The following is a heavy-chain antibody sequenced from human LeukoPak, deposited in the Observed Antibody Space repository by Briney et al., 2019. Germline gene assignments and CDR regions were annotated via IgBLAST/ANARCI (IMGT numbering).Heavy chain of an antibody. Sequence: SETLSLTCTVSGGSISSSSYYWGWIRQPPGKGLEWIGSIYYSGSTYYNPSLKSRVTISVDTSKNQFSLKLSSVTAADTAVYYCASLTGSANLFDYWGQGTLVTVSS. CDR2: IYYSGST. CDR3: ASLTGSANLFDY. CDR1: GGSISSSSYY. V-gene: IGHV4-39*07. D-gene: IGHD3-9*01. J-gene: IGHJ4*02.